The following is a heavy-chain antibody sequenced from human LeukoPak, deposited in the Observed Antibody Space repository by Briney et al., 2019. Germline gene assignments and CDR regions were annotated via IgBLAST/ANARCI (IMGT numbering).Heavy chain of an antibody. D-gene: IGHD4-23*01. CDR1: GYTFSNYG. V-gene: IGHV1-18*01. Sequence: ASVKVSCKASGYTFSNYGISWVRQAPGQGLEWLGWISGYNGNTNYAQKFQGRVSMTTDTSTSTAYMELTSLTSDDTAMYYCTRLVIYPAYYYYMDVWGEGTTLTVYS. J-gene: IGHJ6*03. CDR3: TRLVIYPAYYYYMDV. CDR2: ISGYNGNT.